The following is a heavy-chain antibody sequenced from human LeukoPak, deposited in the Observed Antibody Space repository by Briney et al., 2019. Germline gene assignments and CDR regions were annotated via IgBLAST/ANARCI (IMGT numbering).Heavy chain of an antibody. CDR1: GGSISSYY. D-gene: IGHD3-9*01. CDR2: IYTSGST. J-gene: IGHJ6*03. CDR3: ARSGFLTGYQRTYYYYMDV. Sequence: PSETLSLTCTVSGGSISSYYWGWIRQPAGKGLEWIGRIYTSGSTNYNPSLKSRVTMSVDTSKNQFSLKLSSVTAADTAVYYCARSGFLTGYQRTYYYYMDVWGKGTTVTISS. V-gene: IGHV4-4*07.